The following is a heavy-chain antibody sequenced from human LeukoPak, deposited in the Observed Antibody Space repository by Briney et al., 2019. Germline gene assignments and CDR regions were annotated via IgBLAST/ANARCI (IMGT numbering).Heavy chain of an antibody. D-gene: IGHD1-1*01. CDR3: AKDQQLEPFDY. V-gene: IGHV3-7*01. CDR1: GFTFSSYW. CDR2: IKQDGSEK. Sequence: PGGSLRLSCAASGFTFSSYWMSWVRQAPGKGLEWVANIKQDGSEKYYVDSVKGRFTISRDNAKNTLYLQMNSLRAEDTAVYYCAKDQQLEPFDYWGQGTLVAVSS. J-gene: IGHJ4*02.